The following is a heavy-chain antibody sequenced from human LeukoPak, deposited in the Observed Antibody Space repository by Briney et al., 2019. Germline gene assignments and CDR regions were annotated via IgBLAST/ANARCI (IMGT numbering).Heavy chain of an antibody. CDR1: GFTVSSNY. D-gene: IGHD3-22*01. CDR3: ARDRALYDRSGYYYTEDDY. CDR2: IKQDGSEK. J-gene: IGHJ4*02. V-gene: IGHV3-7*01. Sequence: GGSLRLSCAASGFTVSSNYMSWVRQAPGKGLEWVANIKQDGSEKYYVDSVKGRFTISRDNAENSLYLQMNSLRADDTAVYYCARDRALYDRSGYYYTEDDYWGQGTLVTVSS.